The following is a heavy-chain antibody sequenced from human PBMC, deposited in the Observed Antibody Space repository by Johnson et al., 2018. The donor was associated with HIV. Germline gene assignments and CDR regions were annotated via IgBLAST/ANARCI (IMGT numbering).Heavy chain of an antibody. Sequence: VQLVESGGGLVQPGRSLKLSCAASGFTFGDYVMHWVRQPPGNGLEWVSLIRWDGAITSYVDSVRGRFTISRDNSRNSLYLQMKSLRAEDTALYYCARAEIYEGRVGDFAFDIWGRGTMVTVSS. D-gene: IGHD2-21*01. J-gene: IGHJ3*02. CDR1: GFTFGDYV. CDR2: IRWDGAIT. V-gene: IGHV3-43D*03. CDR3: ARAEIYEGRVGDFAFDI.